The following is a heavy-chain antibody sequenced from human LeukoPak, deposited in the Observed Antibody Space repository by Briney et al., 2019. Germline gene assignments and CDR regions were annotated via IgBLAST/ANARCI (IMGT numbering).Heavy chain of an antibody. CDR1: GFTFRTYW. CDR2: INTDGSGK. Sequence: PGGSLRLSCAASGFTFRTYWMSWVRQAPGKGLEWVAMINTDGSGKYYVDSVKGLFTISRDNAKNSLYLEMTSLRAEDTAVYYCAKGRTGSCYSSLGYWGQGTLVTVSS. V-gene: IGHV3-7*05. D-gene: IGHD2-15*01. J-gene: IGHJ4*02. CDR3: AKGRTGSCYSSLGY.